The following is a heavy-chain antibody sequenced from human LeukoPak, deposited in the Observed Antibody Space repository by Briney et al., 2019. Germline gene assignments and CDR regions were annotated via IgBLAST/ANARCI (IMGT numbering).Heavy chain of an antibody. J-gene: IGHJ4*02. Sequence: ASVKASCRSSGCTFTTYGITWVRQAPGQGLEWMGWISTYNGNTNYAQKLQGRVTMTTDTSTSTAYMELRSLRSDDTAMYYCARDRMDTGTYFDYWGQGTLVTVSS. CDR2: ISTYNGNT. D-gene: IGHD5-18*01. V-gene: IGHV1-18*01. CDR1: GCTFTTYG. CDR3: ARDRMDTGTYFDY.